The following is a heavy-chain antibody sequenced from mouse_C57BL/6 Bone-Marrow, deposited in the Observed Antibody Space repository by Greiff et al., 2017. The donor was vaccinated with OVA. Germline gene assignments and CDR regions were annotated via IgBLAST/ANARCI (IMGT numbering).Heavy chain of an antibody. CDR1: GSTFTSYW. J-gene: IGHJ4*01. D-gene: IGHD2-5*01. CDR2: LDPSDSYT. V-gene: IGHV1-69*01. Sequence: QVQLQQPGAELVMPGASVKLSCKASGSTFTSYWMHWVKQRPGQGLEWIGELDPSDSYTNYNQKFKGKSTLTVDKSSSTAYMQLSRLTSEDSAVYYCARDSNSYAMDYWGQGTSVTVSS. CDR3: ARDSNSYAMDY.